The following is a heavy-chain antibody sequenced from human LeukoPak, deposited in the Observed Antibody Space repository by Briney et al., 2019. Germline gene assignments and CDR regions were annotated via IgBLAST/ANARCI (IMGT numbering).Heavy chain of an antibody. CDR3: ARGSSYGFSMGY. V-gene: IGHV1-18*04. Sequence: GASVKVSCKASGYTFTSNYMHWVRQAPGQGLEWMGWISTYNGNTNYAQKLQGRVAMTTDTSTTTAYMELRSLRSDDTAVYYCARGSSYGFSMGYWGQGTLVTVSS. CDR1: GYTFTSNY. CDR2: ISTYNGNT. D-gene: IGHD5-18*01. J-gene: IGHJ4*02.